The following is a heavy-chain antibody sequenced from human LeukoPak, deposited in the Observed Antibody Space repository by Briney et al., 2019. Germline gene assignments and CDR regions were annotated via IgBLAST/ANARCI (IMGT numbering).Heavy chain of an antibody. J-gene: IGHJ4*02. V-gene: IGHV4-4*02. Sequence: PSETLSLTCAVSGGSISSSNWWSWVRQPPGKGLEWIGEIYHSGSTNYNPSLKSRVTISVDKSKNQFSLKLSSVTAADTAVYYCASLHYGDYDWVGYWGQGTLVTVSS. CDR2: IYHSGST. CDR1: GGSISSSNW. D-gene: IGHD4-17*01. CDR3: ASLHYGDYDWVGY.